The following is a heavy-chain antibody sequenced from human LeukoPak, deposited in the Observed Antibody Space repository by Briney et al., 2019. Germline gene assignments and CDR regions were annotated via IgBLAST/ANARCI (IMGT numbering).Heavy chain of an antibody. J-gene: IGHJ3*02. Sequence: GGSLRLSCAASGFTFSSYWMSWVRQAPGKGLEWVANIKQDGSEKYYVDSVKGRFTISRDNAENSLYLQMNSLRAEDTAVYYCARPGTGYCSSAACYTGAFDIWGQGTMVTVCS. V-gene: IGHV3-7*01. CDR1: GFTFSSYW. CDR3: ARPGTGYCSSAACYTGAFDI. D-gene: IGHD2-2*02. CDR2: IKQDGSEK.